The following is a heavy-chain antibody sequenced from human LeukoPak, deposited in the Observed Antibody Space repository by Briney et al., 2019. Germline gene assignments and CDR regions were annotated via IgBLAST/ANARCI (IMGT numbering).Heavy chain of an antibody. CDR3: ARETALGWFDP. V-gene: IGHV3-7*01. D-gene: IGHD3-16*01. J-gene: IGHJ5*02. CDR2: IKQDGSEK. Sequence: PGGSLRLSCAASGFTFSSYWMSWVRQAPGKELEWVANIKQDGSEKYYVDSVKGRFTISRDNAKNSLYLQMNSLRAEDTAVYYCARETALGWFDPWGQGTLVTVSS. CDR1: GFTFSSYW.